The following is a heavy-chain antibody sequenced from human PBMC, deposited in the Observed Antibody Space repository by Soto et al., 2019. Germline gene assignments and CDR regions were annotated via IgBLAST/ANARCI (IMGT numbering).Heavy chain of an antibody. CDR1: GFTFSSYS. CDR3: ATRSKIHSSSWPDY. D-gene: IGHD6-13*01. J-gene: IGHJ4*02. CDR2: ISSSSSTI. Sequence: GGSLRLSCAASGFTFSSYSMNWVRQAPGKGLEWVSYISSSSSTIYYADSVKGRFTISRDNAKNSLYLQMNSLRDEDTAVYYCATRSKIHSSSWPDYWGQGTLVTVSS. V-gene: IGHV3-48*02.